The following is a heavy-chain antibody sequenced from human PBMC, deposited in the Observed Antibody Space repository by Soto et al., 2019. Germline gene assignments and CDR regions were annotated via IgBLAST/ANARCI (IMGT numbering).Heavy chain of an antibody. D-gene: IGHD3-10*01. CDR1: GYTFTSYA. V-gene: IGHV1-3*01. CDR3: ASEYHGSGSPQLGFDP. Sequence: ASVKVSCKASGYTFTSYAMHWVRQAPGQRLEWMGWINAGNGNTKYSQKFQGRVTITRDTSASTAYMELSSLRSEDTAVYYCASEYHGSGSPQLGFDPWGQGTLVTVSS. CDR2: INAGNGNT. J-gene: IGHJ5*02.